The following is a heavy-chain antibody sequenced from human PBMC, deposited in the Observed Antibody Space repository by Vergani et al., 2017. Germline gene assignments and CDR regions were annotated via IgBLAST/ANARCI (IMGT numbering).Heavy chain of an antibody. V-gene: IGHV3-23*01. CDR1: GFTFSSYA. CDR2: ISGSGGST. CDR3: AKTLELRELRGPFDY. J-gene: IGHJ4*02. D-gene: IGHD1-26*01. Sequence: EVQLLESGGGLVQPGGSLRLSCAASGFTFSSYAMSWVRQAPGKGLEWVSAISGSGGSTYYADSVKGRFTISRDNSKNTLYLQINSLRAEDTAVYYCAKTLELRELRGPFDYWGQGTLVTVSS.